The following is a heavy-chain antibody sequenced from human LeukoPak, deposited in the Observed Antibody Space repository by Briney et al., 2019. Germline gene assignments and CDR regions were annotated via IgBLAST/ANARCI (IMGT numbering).Heavy chain of an antibody. CDR2: IYTSGNT. V-gene: IGHV4-4*07. CDR1: SGSISSYY. CDR3: ARDYDKGFDS. D-gene: IGHD3-9*01. Sequence: SETLSLTCTVSSGSISSYYWSWIRQPAGKGLEWIGRIYTSGNTNYNPSLKSRITMSLDTSKNQFSLKLSSVTAADTAVYYCARDYDKGFDSWGQGALVTVSP. J-gene: IGHJ4*02.